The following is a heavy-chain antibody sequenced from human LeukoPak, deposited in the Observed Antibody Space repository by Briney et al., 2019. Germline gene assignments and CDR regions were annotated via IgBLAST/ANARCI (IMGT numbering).Heavy chain of an antibody. CDR2: IYTSGST. Sequence: SETLSLTCTVSGVSISSYYWSWIRQPAGKGLEWIGRIYTSGSTNYNPSLKSRVTMSIDTSNNQFSLRLRFVTAADTAVYYCARDSGTTGEVKFDHWGQGTLVTVSS. CDR1: GVSISSYY. V-gene: IGHV4-4*07. J-gene: IGHJ5*02. D-gene: IGHD3-10*01. CDR3: ARDSGTTGEVKFDH.